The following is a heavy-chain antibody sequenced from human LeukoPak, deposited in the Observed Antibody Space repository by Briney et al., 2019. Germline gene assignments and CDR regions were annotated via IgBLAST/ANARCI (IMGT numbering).Heavy chain of an antibody. J-gene: IGHJ5*02. CDR3: ARGYCNTTSCENFFDP. CDR2: MNPHSGGT. Sequence: GASVKVSCKTSGYTFTGYYMHWIRQAPGQGPEWMGWMNPHSGGTKSPQRFQGRVTMTRDTSIKTAYMEVSSLESDDTAVYYCARGYCNTTSCENFFDPWGQGTLVIVSS. D-gene: IGHD2-2*01. V-gene: IGHV1-2*02. CDR1: GYTFTGYY.